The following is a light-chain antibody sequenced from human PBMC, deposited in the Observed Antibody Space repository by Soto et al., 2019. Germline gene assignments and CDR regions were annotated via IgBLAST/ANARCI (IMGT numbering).Light chain of an antibody. CDR2: AAS. V-gene: IGKV1-9*01. Sequence: DIQLTQSPSFLSASVGDRVTITCRASQGISSYLAWYQQKPGKAPKLLIYAASTLQSGVPSRFSGSGSGTEFTLTFSSLQPEDFATYYCQQLNSYPPWTFGQGTKVDSK. CDR1: QGISSY. J-gene: IGKJ1*01. CDR3: QQLNSYPPWT.